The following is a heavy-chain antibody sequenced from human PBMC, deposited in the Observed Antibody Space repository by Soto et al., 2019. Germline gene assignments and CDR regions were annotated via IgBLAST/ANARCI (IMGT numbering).Heavy chain of an antibody. CDR1: GFTVSSNY. D-gene: IGHD1-1*01. Sequence: GGSLRLSCAASGFTVSSNYMSWVRQAPGKGLEWVSVIYSGGSTYYADSVKGRFTISRDNSKNTLYLQMNSLRAEDTAVYYCARDSPRTGTKDYWGQGTLVTVSS. CDR2: IYSGGST. J-gene: IGHJ4*02. V-gene: IGHV3-53*01. CDR3: ARDSPRTGTKDY.